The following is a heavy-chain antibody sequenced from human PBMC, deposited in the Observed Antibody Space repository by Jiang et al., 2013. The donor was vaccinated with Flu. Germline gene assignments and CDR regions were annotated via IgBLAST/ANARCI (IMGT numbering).Heavy chain of an antibody. D-gene: IGHD6-13*01. Sequence: QLLESGGGLVQPGGSLRLSCAASGFTFSSYWMSWVRQAPGKGLEWVANIKQDGSEKYYVDSVKGRFTISRDNAKNSLYLQMNSLRAEDTAVYYCARGSWVAAAGYDAFDIWGQGTMVTVSS. CDR1: GFTFSSYW. CDR3: ARGSWVAAAGYDAFDI. V-gene: IGHV3-7*03. CDR2: IKQDGSEK. J-gene: IGHJ3*02.